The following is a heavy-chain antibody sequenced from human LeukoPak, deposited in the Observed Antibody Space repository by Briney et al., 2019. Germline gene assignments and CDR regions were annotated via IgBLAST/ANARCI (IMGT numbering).Heavy chain of an antibody. V-gene: IGHV4-61*01. D-gene: IGHD3-10*01. CDR2: IYYSGST. CDR1: GYSISSGYY. J-gene: IGHJ4*02. Sequence: PSETLSLTCTVSGYSISSGYYWGWIRQPPGKGLEWIGYIYYSGSTNYNPSLKSRVTISVDTSKNQFSLKLSSVTAADTAVYYCARKSGTFDYWGQGTLVTVSS. CDR3: ARKSGTFDY.